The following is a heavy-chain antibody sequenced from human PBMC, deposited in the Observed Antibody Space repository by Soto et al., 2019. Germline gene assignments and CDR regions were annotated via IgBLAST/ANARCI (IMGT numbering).Heavy chain of an antibody. CDR1: GFTFSSYG. CDR3: ARTAGYSSGWYDY. Sequence: QVQLVECGGGVVQPGRSLRLSCAASGFTFSSYGMHWVRQAPGKGLEWVAVIWYDGSNKYYADSVKGRFTISRDNSKNTLYLQMNSLRAEDTAVYYCARTAGYSSGWYDYWGQGTLVTVSS. D-gene: IGHD6-19*01. J-gene: IGHJ4*02. CDR2: IWYDGSNK. V-gene: IGHV3-33*01.